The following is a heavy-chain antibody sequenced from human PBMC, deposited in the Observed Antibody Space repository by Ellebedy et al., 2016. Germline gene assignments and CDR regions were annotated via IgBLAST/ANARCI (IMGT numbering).Heavy chain of an antibody. V-gene: IGHV3-23*01. CDR2: ISGSGGST. D-gene: IGHD3-22*01. J-gene: IGHJ3*01. CDR1: GFTFNSYA. Sequence: GESLKISCAASGFTFNSYAMNWVRQAPGKGLEWVSAISGSGGSTYYADSVKGRFTISRDNSKNTLYLQMNSLRAEDTAVYYCARASMIVAGGAFDVWGQGTMVTVSS. CDR3: ARASMIVAGGAFDV.